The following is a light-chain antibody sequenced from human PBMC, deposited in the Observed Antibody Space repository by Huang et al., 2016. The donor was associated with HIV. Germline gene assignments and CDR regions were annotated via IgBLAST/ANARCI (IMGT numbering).Light chain of an antibody. Sequence: IAMTQSPVTLSVSPGESASLSCRASQSISNNVAWYQQKFGQTPRLLIYAASTRATGSPARFSGSGSGTEFTLTISSLRSEDFAVYYCQQYNKWPLTFGGGTKVEI. J-gene: IGKJ4*01. CDR2: AAS. V-gene: IGKV3-15*01. CDR1: QSISNN. CDR3: QQYNKWPLT.